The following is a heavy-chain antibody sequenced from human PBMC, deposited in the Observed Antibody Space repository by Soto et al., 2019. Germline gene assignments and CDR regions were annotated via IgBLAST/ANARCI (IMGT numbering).Heavy chain of an antibody. CDR1: GVSISSSHW. CDR3: ERDVGNFYDSSPTGQFDF. J-gene: IGHJ4*02. D-gene: IGHD3-22*01. Sequence: SETLSLTCAVSGVSISSSHWWSWVRQSPGKGLEWIGEIHHSGTTNYNPSLKNRVTISVDKSKNQFSLKLNSVTAADTALYYCERDVGNFYDSSPTGQFDFWGQGTLVTVSS. CDR2: IHHSGTT. V-gene: IGHV4-4*02.